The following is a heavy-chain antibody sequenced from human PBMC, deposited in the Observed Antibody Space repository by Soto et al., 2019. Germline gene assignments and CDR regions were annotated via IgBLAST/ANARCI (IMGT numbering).Heavy chain of an antibody. J-gene: IGHJ4*02. CDR1: GYTFTSYY. Sequence: ASVKVSCKASGYTFTSYYMHWVRQAPGQGLEWMGIINPSGGSTSYAQKFQGRVTMTRDTSTSTVYMELSSLRSEDTAVYYCARGGYYDSSEPTELDYWGQGTLVTVSS. CDR2: INPSGGST. V-gene: IGHV1-46*01. CDR3: ARGGYYDSSEPTELDY. D-gene: IGHD3-22*01.